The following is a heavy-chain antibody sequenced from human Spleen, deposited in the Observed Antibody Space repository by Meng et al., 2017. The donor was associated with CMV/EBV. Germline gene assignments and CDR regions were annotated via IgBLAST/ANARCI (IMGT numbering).Heavy chain of an antibody. CDR2: INPSGGST. V-gene: IGHV1-46*01. Sequence: ASVKVSCKASGYTFTSYYMHWVRQAPGQGFECMGIINPSGGSTIYAQKFQGRVTMTRDTSTSTVYMELSSLRSEDTAVYYCARAAGITGTTPFDPWGQGTLVTVSS. D-gene: IGHD1-7*01. CDR3: ARAAGITGTTPFDP. J-gene: IGHJ5*02. CDR1: GYTFTSYY.